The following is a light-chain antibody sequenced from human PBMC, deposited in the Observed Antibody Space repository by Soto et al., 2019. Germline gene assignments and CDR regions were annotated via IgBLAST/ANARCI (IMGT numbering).Light chain of an antibody. J-gene: IGKJ2*01. CDR2: AAS. CDR3: QQSHSAPYA. Sequence: DIQTTQSPSSLSASVGDRVTITCRTSQTIHNYINWYQQRPGKAPNLLISAASNLQSGVPSRFSGGGYGTDFTLTITNLQPEDFATYYCQQSHSAPYAFGQGTKLEI. V-gene: IGKV1-39*01. CDR1: QTIHNY.